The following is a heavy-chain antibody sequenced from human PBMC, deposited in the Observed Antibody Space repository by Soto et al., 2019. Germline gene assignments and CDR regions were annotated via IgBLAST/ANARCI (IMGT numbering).Heavy chain of an antibody. D-gene: IGHD5-12*01. CDR1: GGTFSSYA. J-gene: IGHJ4*02. V-gene: IGHV1-69*13. CDR3: ARERRRDGYNYDY. CDR2: IIPIFGTA. Sequence: SVKVSCKASGGTFSSYAISWVRQAPGQGLEWMGGIIPIFGTANYAQKFQGRVTITADESTSTAYMELSSLRSEDTAVYYCARERRRDGYNYDYWGQGTLVTVSS.